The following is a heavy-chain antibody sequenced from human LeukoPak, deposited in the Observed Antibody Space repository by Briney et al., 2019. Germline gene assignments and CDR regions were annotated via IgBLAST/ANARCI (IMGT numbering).Heavy chain of an antibody. CDR2: IIPIFGTA. CDR1: GGTFSSYA. V-gene: IGHV1-69*01. CDR3: ARDLSLAGRGGYGILDY. J-gene: IGHJ4*02. Sequence: ASVKVSCKASGGTFSSYAISWVRQAPGQGLEWMGGIIPIFGTANYAQKFQGRVTITADESTSTAYMELSSLRSEDTAVYYCARDLSLAGRGGYGILDYWGQGTLVTVSS. D-gene: IGHD6-19*01.